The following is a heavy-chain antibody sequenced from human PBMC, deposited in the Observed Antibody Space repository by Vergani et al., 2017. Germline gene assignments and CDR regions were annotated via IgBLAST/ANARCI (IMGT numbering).Heavy chain of an antibody. J-gene: IGHJ4*02. CDR2: IRSKAYGGTT. V-gene: IGHV3-49*03. Sequence: EVQLVESGGGLVQPGRSLRLSCTASGFTFGDYAMSWFRQAPGKGLEWVGFIRSKAYGGTTEYAASVKGRFTISRDDSKSIAYLQMNSLKTEDTAVYYCAKVGSGKPSQGHFDYWGQGTLVTVSS. CDR1: GFTFGDYA. D-gene: IGHD3-10*01. CDR3: AKVGSGKPSQGHFDY.